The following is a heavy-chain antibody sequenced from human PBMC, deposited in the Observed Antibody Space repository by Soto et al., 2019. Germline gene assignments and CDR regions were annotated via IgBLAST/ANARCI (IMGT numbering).Heavy chain of an antibody. V-gene: IGHV3-7*01. J-gene: IGHJ3*02. D-gene: IGHD2-2*02. Sequence: EVQLVESGGGLVQPGGSLRLSCAASGFTFSSYWMSWVRQAPGKGLEWVANIKQDGSEKYYVDSVKGRFTISRDNAKNSPYLQVTSLRAGDTAVYYCARGGHCSSTSCYTTRSAFDIWGQGTMVTVSS. CDR1: GFTFSSYW. CDR2: IKQDGSEK. CDR3: ARGGHCSSTSCYTTRSAFDI.